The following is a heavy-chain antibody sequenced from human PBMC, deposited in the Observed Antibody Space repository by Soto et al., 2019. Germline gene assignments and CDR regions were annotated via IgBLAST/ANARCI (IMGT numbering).Heavy chain of an antibody. D-gene: IGHD6-13*01. CDR1: GYSFSTYW. J-gene: IGHJ4*02. Sequence: PGEALKITCKGSGYSFSTYWINWVRQMPGKGLELMVKIDRSDSSTKYRPSFQGHVTISADKSTSTAYLQWSSLKASDTAMYYCARFYSSRSSANLDXWGQGTLVTVSX. V-gene: IGHV5-10-1*01. CDR3: ARFYSSRSSANLDX. CDR2: IDRSDSST.